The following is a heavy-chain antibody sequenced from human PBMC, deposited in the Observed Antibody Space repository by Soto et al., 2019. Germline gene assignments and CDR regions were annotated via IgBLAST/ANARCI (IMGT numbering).Heavy chain of an antibody. D-gene: IGHD3-3*01. Sequence: QVHLVQSGAEVRKPGASVQVSCKVSGYILSDLSLHWVRQAPGRGFEWMGGFDPEEGQTVYAQKLQATVPMTEDTPTPTAYMELTTLTSEDTAVYYCATGVRHYVFSSGYHHPSPLDYWGQRTRVSVS. CDR2: FDPEEGQT. V-gene: IGHV1-24*01. J-gene: IGHJ4*02. CDR1: GYILSDLS. CDR3: ATGVRHYVFSSGYHHPSPLDY.